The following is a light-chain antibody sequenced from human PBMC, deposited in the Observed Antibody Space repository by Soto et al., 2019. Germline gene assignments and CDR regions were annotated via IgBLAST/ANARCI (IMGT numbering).Light chain of an antibody. Sequence: EIVMTQSPATLSVSPGERATLSCRASQSVSSNLAWYQQKPGQAPRLLIYGASTRATGIPARFSGSGSGTEFTLTISSLQSEDFAFYYCQHYNNWPLTFGQGTKVDIK. V-gene: IGKV3-15*01. CDR3: QHYNNWPLT. CDR1: QSVSSN. J-gene: IGKJ2*01. CDR2: GAS.